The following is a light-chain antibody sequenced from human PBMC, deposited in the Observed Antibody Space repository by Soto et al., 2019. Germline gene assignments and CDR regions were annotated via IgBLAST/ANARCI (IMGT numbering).Light chain of an antibody. J-gene: IGKJ1*01. V-gene: IGKV3-15*01. Sequence: EIVMTQSPATLSVSPGERASLSCRASQSVSSNLAWYQQKPGQTPRLLIYAASTRPTSIAARFSGSGSGTDFILTITSLQSEDSGVFYCQQYYHWPRTFGQGTKVDIK. CDR1: QSVSSN. CDR2: AAS. CDR3: QQYYHWPRT.